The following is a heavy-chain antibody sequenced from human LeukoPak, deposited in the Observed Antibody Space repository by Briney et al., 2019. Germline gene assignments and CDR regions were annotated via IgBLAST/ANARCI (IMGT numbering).Heavy chain of an antibody. J-gene: IGHJ4*02. CDR3: ARDRDWNSLDY. CDR2: INPDGSNT. D-gene: IGHD1-1*01. V-gene: IGHV3-74*01. Sequence: GGSLRLSCAASEFAFGYHWMHWVRQAPGKGLVWVSRINPDGSNTVYAESMKGRFTISRDNAKNTLYLQMDSLRAEDTAVYYCARDRDWNSLDYWGQGTLVTVSS. CDR1: EFAFGYHW.